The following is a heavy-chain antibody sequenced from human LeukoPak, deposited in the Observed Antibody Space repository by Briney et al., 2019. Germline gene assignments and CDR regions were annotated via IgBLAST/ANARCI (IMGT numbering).Heavy chain of an antibody. CDR1: GFTFSSYG. V-gene: IGHV3-30*18. Sequence: GGSLRLSCAASGFTFSSYGMHWVRQAPGKGLEWVAVISYDGSNKYYADSVKGRFTISRDNSKNTLYLQMNSLRAEDTAVYYCAKDHYGGNGYFDYWGQGTLVTVSS. D-gene: IGHD4-23*01. CDR2: ISYDGSNK. J-gene: IGHJ4*02. CDR3: AKDHYGGNGYFDY.